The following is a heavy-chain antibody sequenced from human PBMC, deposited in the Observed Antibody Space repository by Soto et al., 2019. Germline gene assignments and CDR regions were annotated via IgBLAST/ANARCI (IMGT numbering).Heavy chain of an antibody. Sequence: ASVKVSCKPSGYTFTNFAIHWVRQAPGQRLEWLGSIITGNGVTKYSQNFQGRVTIIRDTSARTAYMELSSLTSEDTAVYYCARDRYCGSGTYNYSDFCGPGTLVTVSS. CDR1: GYTFTNFA. D-gene: IGHD3-10*01. J-gene: IGHJ4*02. V-gene: IGHV1-3*04. CDR3: ARDRYCGSGTYNYSDF. CDR2: IITGNGVT.